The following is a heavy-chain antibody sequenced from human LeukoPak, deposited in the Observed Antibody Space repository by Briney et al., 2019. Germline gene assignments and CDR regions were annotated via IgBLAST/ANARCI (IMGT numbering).Heavy chain of an antibody. J-gene: IGHJ4*02. D-gene: IGHD5-18*01. CDR2: ISYDGSNK. CDR3: ARDIGDTAMVDY. CDR1: GFTFSSYA. Sequence: GGSLRLSCAASGFTFSSYAMHWVRKAPGKGLEWLAVISYDGSNKYYADSVKGRFTISRDNSKNPLYLQMNSLRAEDTAVYYCARDIGDTAMVDYWGQGTLVTVSS. V-gene: IGHV3-30-3*01.